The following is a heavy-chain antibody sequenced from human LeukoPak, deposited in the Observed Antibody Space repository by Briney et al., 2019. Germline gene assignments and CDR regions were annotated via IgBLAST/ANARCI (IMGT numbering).Heavy chain of an antibody. CDR3: VRGLGDV. J-gene: IGHJ6*04. CDR2: INNDGKLV. CDR1: GFIFRNYW. Sequence: PGGSLRLSCSASGFIFRNYWMHWVRQAPAKGPVWVSRINNDGKLVTYADSVKGRFTISRDSAKDTVFLQMNSLRVEDTALYYCVRGLGDVWGKGTLVTVSS. D-gene: IGHD4-11*01. V-gene: IGHV3-74*01.